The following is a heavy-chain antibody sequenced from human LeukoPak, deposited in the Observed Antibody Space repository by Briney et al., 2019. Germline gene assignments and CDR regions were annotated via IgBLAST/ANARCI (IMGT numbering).Heavy chain of an antibody. CDR3: ARDRTSGSHRITNWFDP. CDR1: GYTFTSYA. D-gene: IGHD1-26*01. J-gene: IGHJ5*02. V-gene: IGHV7-4-1*02. Sequence: ASVKVSCKASGYTFTSYAMNWLRQAPGQGLEWMGWINTNTGNPTYAQGFTGRFVFSLDTSVSTAFLQISSLKAEDTAVYFCARDRTSGSHRITNWFDPWGQGTLVTVSS. CDR2: INTNTGNP.